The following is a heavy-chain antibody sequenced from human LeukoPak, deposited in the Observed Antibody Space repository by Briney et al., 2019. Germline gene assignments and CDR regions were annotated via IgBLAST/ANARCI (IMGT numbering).Heavy chain of an antibody. Sequence: GGSLRLSCAASGFTFSSYSMNWVRQAPGKGLEWVSYISSSSSTIYYADSVKGRFTISRDNAKNSLYLQMNSLRAEDTAVYYCARLAVAGLYYYYYMDVWGKGTTVTISS. CDR1: GFTFSSYS. CDR3: ARLAVAGLYYYYYMDV. CDR2: ISSSSSTI. J-gene: IGHJ6*03. V-gene: IGHV3-48*01. D-gene: IGHD6-19*01.